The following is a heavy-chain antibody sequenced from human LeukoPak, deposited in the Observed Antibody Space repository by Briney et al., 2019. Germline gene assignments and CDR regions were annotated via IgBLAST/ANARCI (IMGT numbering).Heavy chain of an antibody. Sequence: ASVKVSCKASAYTFTAYYMHWVRQAPGQGLEWMGWINPNSGDTNYAQKFQGRVTLTRDTSISTAYMELSSLRSDDTAVYYCARDKGVAVSLDYWGPGTLVTVSS. CDR2: INPNSGDT. J-gene: IGHJ4*02. D-gene: IGHD3-3*01. V-gene: IGHV1-2*02. CDR1: AYTFTAYY. CDR3: ARDKGVAVSLDY.